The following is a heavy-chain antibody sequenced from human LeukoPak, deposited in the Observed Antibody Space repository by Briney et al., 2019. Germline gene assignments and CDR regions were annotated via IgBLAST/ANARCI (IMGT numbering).Heavy chain of an antibody. J-gene: IGHJ6*02. V-gene: IGHV3-13*01. Sequence: GGSLRLSCAASGFTFSNYDMHWVRHATGKGLEWVSAFHTAGDTHYSGSVKGRFATSRENAKNSFYLQMNNLRAGDTAVYYCARGSCSSSSCYERLNGLDVWGQGTPVTVSS. CDR1: GFTFSNYD. D-gene: IGHD2-2*01. CDR2: FHTAGDT. CDR3: ARGSCSSSSCYERLNGLDV.